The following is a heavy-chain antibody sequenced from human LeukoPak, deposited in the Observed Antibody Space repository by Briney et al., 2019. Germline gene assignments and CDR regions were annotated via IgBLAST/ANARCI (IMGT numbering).Heavy chain of an antibody. CDR2: ISSSSSYI. D-gene: IGHD2-21*02. CDR3: ARDGRCGGDCYAS. V-gene: IGHV3-21*01. CDR1: GFTFSSYS. J-gene: IGHJ4*02. Sequence: PGGSLRLSCAASGFTFSSYSMNWVRQAPGKGLEWVSIISSSSSYIYYADSVKGRFTISRDNAKNALYLQMNSLRVEDTAVYYCARDGRCGGDCYASWGQGTLVTVSS.